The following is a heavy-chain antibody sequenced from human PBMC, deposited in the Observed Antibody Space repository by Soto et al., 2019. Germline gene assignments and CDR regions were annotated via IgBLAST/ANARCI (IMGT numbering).Heavy chain of an antibody. CDR3: ARGLLYYYYGMDV. V-gene: IGHV3-30-3*01. Sequence: QVQLVESGGGVVQPGRSLRLFCAASGFTFSSYAMHWVRQAPGKGPEWVAVISYDGSNKYYADSVKGRFTISRDNSKNTLYLQMNSLRAEDTAVYYCARGLLYYYYGMDVWGQGTTVTVSS. J-gene: IGHJ6*02. CDR2: ISYDGSNK. CDR1: GFTFSSYA.